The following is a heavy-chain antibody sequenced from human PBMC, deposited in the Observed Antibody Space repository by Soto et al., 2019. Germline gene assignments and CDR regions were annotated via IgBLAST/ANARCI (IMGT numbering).Heavy chain of an antibody. J-gene: IGHJ4*02. CDR2: IYYSGST. D-gene: IGHD3-16*01. Sequence: SETLSVTCTVSGGSISSYYWSWIRQPPGKGLEWIGYIYYSGSTNYNPSLKSRVTISVDTSKNQFSLKLNSMTAADTAVYYCARHNYGRGRTYFDYWGTGTLVTVST. CDR1: GGSISSYY. V-gene: IGHV4-59*08. CDR3: ARHNYGRGRTYFDY.